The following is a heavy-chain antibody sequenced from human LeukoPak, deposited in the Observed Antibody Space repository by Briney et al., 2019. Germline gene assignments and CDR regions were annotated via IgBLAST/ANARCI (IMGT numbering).Heavy chain of an antibody. Sequence: SQTLSLTCAISGDSVSSNSAAWNWIRQSPSRGLEWLGRTYYRSKWYNHYAVSVKSRITITPDTSKNQLSLQLNSVTAEDTAVYYCVRDHCGGGNCLYNWFDPWGQGTLVTVSS. V-gene: IGHV6-1*01. D-gene: IGHD2-15*01. CDR3: VRDHCGGGNCLYNWFDP. CDR1: GDSVSSNSAA. J-gene: IGHJ5*02. CDR2: TYYRSKWYN.